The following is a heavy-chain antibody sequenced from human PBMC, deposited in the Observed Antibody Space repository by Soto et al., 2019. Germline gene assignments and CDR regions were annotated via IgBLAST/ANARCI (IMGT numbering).Heavy chain of an antibody. J-gene: IGHJ4*02. D-gene: IGHD2-2*01. V-gene: IGHV3-30-3*01. Sequence: LRLSCAASGFTFSGYAMNWVRQAPGKGLEWVAVISYDGSNKYYADSVKGRFTISRDNSKNTLYLQMNSLRAEDTAVYYCARGPSSLTRFDYWGQGTLVTVSS. CDR2: ISYDGSNK. CDR1: GFTFSGYA. CDR3: ARGPSSLTRFDY.